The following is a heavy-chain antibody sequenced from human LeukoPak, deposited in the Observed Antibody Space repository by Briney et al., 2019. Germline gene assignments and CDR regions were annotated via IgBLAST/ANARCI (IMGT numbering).Heavy chain of an antibody. CDR1: GGSISDYY. CDR2: IYYSGST. Sequence: SETLSLTCTVSGGSISDYYWSWIRQAPGKGLEWIGYIYYSGSTNCHPSLKSRVTISVDTSKNQFSLKLSSVTATDTAVYCCARDNDSWGSGDAFDIWGQGTMVTVSS. CDR3: ARDNDSWGSGDAFDI. D-gene: IGHD3-22*01. J-gene: IGHJ3*02. V-gene: IGHV4-59*12.